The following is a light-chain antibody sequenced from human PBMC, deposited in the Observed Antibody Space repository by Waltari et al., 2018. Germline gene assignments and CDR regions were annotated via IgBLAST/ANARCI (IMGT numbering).Light chain of an antibody. Sequence: GSPGQTVTISCAGTSSDVGSSDYVSWYQKHPGQAPKLLIYHVTKRPSGVPDRFSGSKSGNTASLTVSGLQAEDEADYYCSSNAGINNFVFGGGTKLTVL. CDR2: HVT. V-gene: IGLV2-8*01. CDR1: SSDVGSSDY. CDR3: SSNAGINNFV. J-gene: IGLJ2*01.